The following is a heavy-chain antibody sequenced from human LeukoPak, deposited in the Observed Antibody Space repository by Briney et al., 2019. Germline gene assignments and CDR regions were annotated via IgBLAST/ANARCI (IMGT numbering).Heavy chain of an antibody. V-gene: IGHV3-23*01. D-gene: IGHD1-26*01. CDR3: AKAVGATLKALFDY. Sequence: GGSLRLSCAASGFTLSSYAMSWVRQAPGKGLEWVSAISGSGGSTYYADSVKGRFTISRDNSKNTLYLQMNSLRAEDTAVYYCAKAVGATLKALFDYWGQGTLVTVSS. CDR2: ISGSGGST. J-gene: IGHJ4*02. CDR1: GFTLSSYA.